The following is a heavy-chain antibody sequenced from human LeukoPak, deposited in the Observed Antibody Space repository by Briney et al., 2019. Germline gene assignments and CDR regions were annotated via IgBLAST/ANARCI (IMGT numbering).Heavy chain of an antibody. CDR3: ARAPGSDYVWGSYHH. V-gene: IGHV1-18*01. CDR1: GYTFTSYG. D-gene: IGHD3-16*02. CDR2: ISAYNGNT. J-gene: IGHJ5*02. Sequence: ASVKVSCKASGYTFTSYGINWVRQAPGQGLEWMGWISAYNGNTNYAQKLQGRVTMTTDTSTSTAYMELRSLRSDDTAVYYCARAPGSDYVWGSYHHWGQGTLVTVSS.